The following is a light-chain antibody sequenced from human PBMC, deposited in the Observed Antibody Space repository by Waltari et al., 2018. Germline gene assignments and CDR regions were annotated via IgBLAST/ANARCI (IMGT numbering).Light chain of an antibody. J-gene: IGKJ1*01. CDR3: LQRGNWWT. CDR2: ATS. Sequence: EMVMTQSPATLSLSTGERATLPCRASQSVSSNLAWYKHKPGQAPRLLIYATSSRATGIPDRFSGSGSGTDVTLTISSLDPGDVAVDYWLQRGNWWTFGQGTKVEIK. CDR1: QSVSSN. V-gene: IGKV3-15*01.